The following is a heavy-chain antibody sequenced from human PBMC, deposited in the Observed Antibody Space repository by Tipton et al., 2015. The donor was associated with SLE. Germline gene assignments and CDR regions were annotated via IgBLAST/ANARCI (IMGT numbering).Heavy chain of an antibody. V-gene: IGHV4-59*11. J-gene: IGHJ3*02. CDR2: VYFSGTT. Sequence: TLSLTCTVSGDSISSHYWSWIRQPPGKGLEWIGYVYFSGTTKYNPSLKSRVTISIDTFKNQFSLKLSSLTAADTAVYYCARDTRVPDYYDDNSDYSHDAFDIWGQGTMVTVSS. CDR1: GDSISSHY. D-gene: IGHD3-22*01. CDR3: ARDTRVPDYYDDNSDYSHDAFDI.